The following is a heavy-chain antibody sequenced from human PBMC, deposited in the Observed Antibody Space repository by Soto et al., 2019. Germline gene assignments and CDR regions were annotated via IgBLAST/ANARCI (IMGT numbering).Heavy chain of an antibody. CDR1: GGSISSGDYY. V-gene: IGHV4-30-4*01. Sequence: SETLSLTCTVSGGSISSGDYYWSWIRQPPGKGLEWIGYIYYSGSTYYNPSLKSRVTISVDTSKNQFSLKLSSVTAADTAVYYCARALVLNFGLMGEFGIWGQGTMVTVSS. J-gene: IGHJ3*02. D-gene: IGHD3-9*01. CDR3: ARALVLNFGLMGEFGI. CDR2: IYYSGST.